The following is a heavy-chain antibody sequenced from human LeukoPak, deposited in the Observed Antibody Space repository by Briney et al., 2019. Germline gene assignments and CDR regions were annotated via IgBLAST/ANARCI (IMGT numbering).Heavy chain of an antibody. CDR2: ISGSGTYM. J-gene: IGHJ3*02. D-gene: IGHD1-20*01. CDR1: GFTFSTYK. Sequence: GGSLRLSCAASGFTFSTYKMNWVRQAPGKGLEWVSSISGSGTYMYYADPLKGRFTISRDNAKNSLYLQMNSLRAEDTAVYYCARVLDITGTIFDAFDIWGQGTMVTVSS. CDR3: ARVLDITGTIFDAFDI. V-gene: IGHV3-21*01.